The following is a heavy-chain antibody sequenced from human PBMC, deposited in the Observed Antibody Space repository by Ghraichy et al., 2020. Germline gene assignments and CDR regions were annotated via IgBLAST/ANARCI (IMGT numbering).Heavy chain of an antibody. CDR1: GGSISSSSYY. CDR2: IYYSGST. J-gene: IGHJ4*02. V-gene: IGHV4-39*01. D-gene: IGHD3-22*01. Sequence: SETLSLTCTVSGGSISSSSYYWGWIRQPPGKGLEWIGSIYYSGSTYYNPSLKSRVTISVDTSKNQFSLKLSSVTAADTAVYYCARHEAYYYDSSGYYADYWGQGTLVTVSS. CDR3: ARHEAYYYDSSGYYADY.